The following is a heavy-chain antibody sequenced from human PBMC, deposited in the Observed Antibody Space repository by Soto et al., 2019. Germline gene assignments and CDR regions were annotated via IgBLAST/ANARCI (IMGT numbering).Heavy chain of an antibody. V-gene: IGHV3-23*01. CDR2: ISGSGGST. J-gene: IGHJ4*02. Sequence: PGGSLRLSCAASGFTFSSYAMSWVRQAPGKGLEWVSAISGSGGSTYYADSVKGRFTISRDNSKNTLCLQMNSLRAEDTAVYYCAKKGIYYYDSSGSSFDYWGQGTLVTVSS. D-gene: IGHD3-22*01. CDR1: GFTFSSYA. CDR3: AKKGIYYYDSSGSSFDY.